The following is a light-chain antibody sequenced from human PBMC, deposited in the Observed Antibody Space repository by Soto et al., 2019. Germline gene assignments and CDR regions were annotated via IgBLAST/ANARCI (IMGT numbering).Light chain of an antibody. CDR3: LLSYSGARV. J-gene: IGLJ3*02. Sequence: QAVVTQEPSLTVSPGGTVTLTCGSSTGAVTSGHFPYWFQQKPGQAPRTLIYDTNNKHSWTPARFSGSLRGGKAALTLSGAQPEDEADYYCLLSYSGARVFGGGTKLTVL. CDR2: DTN. CDR1: TGAVTSGHF. V-gene: IGLV7-46*01.